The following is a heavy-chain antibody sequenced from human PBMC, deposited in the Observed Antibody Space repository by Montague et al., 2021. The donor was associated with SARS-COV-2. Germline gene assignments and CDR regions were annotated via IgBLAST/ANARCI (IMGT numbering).Heavy chain of an antibody. Sequence: CAISGDSVSGPAAAWNWIRQSPSRVREWLGRTYYRSEWHTDYAVSVEGRLAIDADTSKNQFSLQLHSVTPEDSAVYYCASGWTLFDWGQGTLVTVSS. CDR2: TYYRSEWHT. J-gene: IGHJ4*02. D-gene: IGHD6-19*01. CDR1: GDSVSGPAAA. CDR3: ASGWTLFD. V-gene: IGHV6-1*01.